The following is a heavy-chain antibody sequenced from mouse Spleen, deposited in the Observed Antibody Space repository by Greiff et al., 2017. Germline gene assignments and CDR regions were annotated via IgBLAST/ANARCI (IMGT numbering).Heavy chain of an antibody. V-gene: IGHV5-17*01. CDR3: ARNGYPWFAY. D-gene: IGHD2-2*01. CDR1: GFTFSDYG. CDR2: ISSGSSTI. Sequence: EVKLMESGGGLVKPGGSLKLSCAASGFTFSDYGMHWVRQAPEKGLEWVAYISSGSSTIYYADTVKGRFTISRDNAKNTLFLQMTSLRSEDTAMYYCARNGYPWFAYWGQGTLVTVSA. J-gene: IGHJ3*01.